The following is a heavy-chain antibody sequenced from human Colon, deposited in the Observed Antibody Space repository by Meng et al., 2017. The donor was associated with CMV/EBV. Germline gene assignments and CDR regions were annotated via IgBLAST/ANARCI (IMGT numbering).Heavy chain of an antibody. CDR2: INPNMGGT. J-gene: IGHJ4*02. V-gene: IGHV1-2*02. D-gene: IGHD1-7*01. Sequence: ASVKVSCKASGYTFTGYKIHWVRQAPGQGLEWMGWINPNMGGTTYAQKFQGRVTVTRETSISTAYMELNSLRSDDTAVYYCARGVTGTPRAFDYWGQGTLVTVSS. CDR3: ARGVTGTPRAFDY. CDR1: GYTFTGYK.